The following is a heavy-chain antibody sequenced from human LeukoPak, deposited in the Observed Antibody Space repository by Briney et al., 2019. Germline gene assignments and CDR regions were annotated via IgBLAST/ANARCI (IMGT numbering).Heavy chain of an antibody. CDR1: GFTFSSYA. J-gene: IGHJ4*02. CDR3: ATGSGSSGPQGLFDY. CDR2: ISGSGGST. D-gene: IGHD2-15*01. Sequence: HPGGSLRLSCAASGFTFSSYAMSWVRQAPGKGLEWVSAISGSGGSTYYADSVKGRFTISRDNSKNTLYLQMNSLRAEDTAVYYCATGSGSSGPQGLFDYWGPGTLVTVSS. V-gene: IGHV3-23*01.